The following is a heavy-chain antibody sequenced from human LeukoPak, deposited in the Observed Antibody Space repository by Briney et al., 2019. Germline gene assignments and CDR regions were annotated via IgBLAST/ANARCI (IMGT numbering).Heavy chain of an antibody. CDR2: ISGSGGST. D-gene: IGHD2-8*01. J-gene: IGHJ4*02. CDR3: AKDFGDCSNGVCYGKPFDY. CDR1: GFTFSSYA. Sequence: GGSLRLSCAASGFTFSSYAMNWVRQAPGKGLEWVSGISGSGGSTYYADSVKGRFTISRDNSKNTLYLQMNGLRAEDTAVYYCAKDFGDCSNGVCYGKPFDYWGQGTLVTASS. V-gene: IGHV3-23*01.